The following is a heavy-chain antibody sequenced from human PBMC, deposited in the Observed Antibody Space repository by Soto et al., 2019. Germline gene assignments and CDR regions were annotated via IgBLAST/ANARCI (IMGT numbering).Heavy chain of an antibody. Sequence: PGGSLRLSCAASGFTFSKYGMHWVRQAPGKELEWVAVISYDGSNKYYADSVKGRFTISRDKSTNTLYVQMNSLRVEDTAVYYCAKGAEGGAYYGMDVWGQGTTVTVSS. D-gene: IGHD3-16*01. CDR2: ISYDGSNK. J-gene: IGHJ6*02. CDR3: AKGAEGGAYYGMDV. V-gene: IGHV3-30*18. CDR1: GFTFSKYG.